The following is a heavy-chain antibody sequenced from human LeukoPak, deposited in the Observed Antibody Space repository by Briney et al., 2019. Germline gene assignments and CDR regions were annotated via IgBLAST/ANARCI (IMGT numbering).Heavy chain of an antibody. CDR3: ASVLRGVIRNYYYYYMDV. D-gene: IGHD3-10*01. CDR2: VDHSGST. CDR1: GGSFSDKH. Sequence: SETLSLTCSVYGGSFSDKHWSWIRQTPGKRLEWIGEVDHSGSTNYSPSLKSRVTISVDTSKNQFSLKLSSVTAADTAVYYCASVLRGVIRNYYYYYMDVWGRGTTVNVSS. J-gene: IGHJ6*03. V-gene: IGHV4-34*01.